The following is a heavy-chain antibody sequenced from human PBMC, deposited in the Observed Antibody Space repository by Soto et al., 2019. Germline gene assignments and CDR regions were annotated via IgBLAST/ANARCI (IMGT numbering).Heavy chain of an antibody. J-gene: IGHJ6*02. CDR1: GFTFSNYW. CDR3: AGGHDAVVQAGCGENHYYSRRYV. CDR2: IQPYGNGK. D-gene: IGHD2-2*01. Sequence: EVQLVESGGGLVQPGWSLTLSCAASGFTFSNYWMNWVRQAPGKGLEWVANIQPYGNGKNYVDSVKGRFTIFRDNAQNSRLLLMKSLKTEDTSVYYCAGGHDAVVQAGCGENHYYSRRYVWGQGNTGAHSS. V-gene: IGHV3-7*03.